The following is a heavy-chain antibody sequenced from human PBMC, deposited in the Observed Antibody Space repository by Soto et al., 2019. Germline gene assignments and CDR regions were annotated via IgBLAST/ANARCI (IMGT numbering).Heavy chain of an antibody. Sequence: GGSLRLSCAASGFTFSSYAMHWVRQAPGKGLEWVAVISYDGSKKYYADSVKGRFTISRDKSKNTLYLQMNSLRAEDTAVYYCARAPTQSVLLWFGELLWLDYWGQGTLVTVSS. V-gene: IGHV3-30-3*01. D-gene: IGHD3-10*01. CDR1: GFTFSSYA. CDR3: ARAPTQSVLLWFGELLWLDY. CDR2: ISYDGSKK. J-gene: IGHJ4*02.